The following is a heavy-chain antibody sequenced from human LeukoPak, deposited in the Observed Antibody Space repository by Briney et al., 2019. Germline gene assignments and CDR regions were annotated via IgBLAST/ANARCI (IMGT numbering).Heavy chain of an antibody. J-gene: IGHJ5*02. D-gene: IGHD1-26*01. CDR3: ARSGSYSYNWFDP. V-gene: IGHV4-34*01. Sequence: SETLSLTCAVYGGSFSGYYWSWIRQPPGKGLEWIGEINHSGSTNYNPSLKSRVTISVDTSKNQFSLKLSSVTAADTAVYYCARSGSYSYNWFDPWGQGTLVTVPS. CDR1: GGSFSGYY. CDR2: INHSGST.